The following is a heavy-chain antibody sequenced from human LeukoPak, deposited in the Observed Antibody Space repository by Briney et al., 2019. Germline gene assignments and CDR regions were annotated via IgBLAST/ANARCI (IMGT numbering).Heavy chain of an antibody. V-gene: IGHV3-74*01. Sequence: GGSLRLSCAASGNYWMHWVRQAPGKGLVWVSHINGDGSWTTYADSVKGRFSISKDNAKNTVYLQMNNLRAEDTAVYYCVSFYETYWGRGTLVTVSS. CDR2: INGDGSWT. CDR1: GNYW. J-gene: IGHJ4*02. D-gene: IGHD2-2*01. CDR3: VSFYETY.